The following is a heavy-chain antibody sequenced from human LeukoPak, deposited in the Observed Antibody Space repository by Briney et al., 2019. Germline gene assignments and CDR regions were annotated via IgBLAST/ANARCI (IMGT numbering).Heavy chain of an antibody. CDR1: GFPFNTYA. CDR2: ITGNAGLI. J-gene: IGHJ4*02. V-gene: IGHV3-23*01. CDR3: AKDRTPDGYYSIDY. Sequence: GGSLRLSCAASGFPFNTYAMNWVRQAPGKGLEWVSVITGNAGLIAYADSVRGRFTISRDNSKNMLYLQMNSLTAEDTAVYYCAKDRTPDGYYSIDYWGQGTPVTVSS. D-gene: IGHD3-22*01.